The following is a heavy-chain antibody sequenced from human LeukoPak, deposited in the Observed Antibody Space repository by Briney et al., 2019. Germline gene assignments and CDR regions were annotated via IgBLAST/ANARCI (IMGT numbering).Heavy chain of an antibody. D-gene: IGHD3-3*01. Sequence: GGSLRLSCAASGFTFSNYAMTWVRQAPGKGLEWVSGISGSGGSTYYADSVKGRFTISRDNAKNSLYLQMNSLRAEDTAVYYCARERTTIFGVVIRYYYYYYMDVWGKGTTVTVSS. J-gene: IGHJ6*03. CDR2: ISGSGGST. V-gene: IGHV3-23*01. CDR1: GFTFSNYA. CDR3: ARERTTIFGVVIRYYYYYYMDV.